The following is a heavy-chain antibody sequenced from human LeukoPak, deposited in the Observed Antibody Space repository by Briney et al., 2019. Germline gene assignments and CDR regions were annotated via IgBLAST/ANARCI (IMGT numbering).Heavy chain of an antibody. CDR2: ISSSGSAI. Sequence: GGSLRLSCAASGCTINRYTMFWVRQAPEKGLEWISYISSSGSAIYYADSVKGRFTISRDNTKNSLYLQMNSLRAEDTAVYYCARVTHSTSPTPFDYWGQGTLVTVSS. V-gene: IGHV3-48*01. CDR3: ARVTHSTSPTPFDY. D-gene: IGHD2-15*01. CDR1: GCTINRYT. J-gene: IGHJ4*02.